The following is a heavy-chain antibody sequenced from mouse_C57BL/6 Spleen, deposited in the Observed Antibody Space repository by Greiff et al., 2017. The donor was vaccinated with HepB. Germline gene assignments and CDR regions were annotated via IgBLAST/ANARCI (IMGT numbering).Heavy chain of an antibody. Sequence: VQRVESGAELVRPGTSVKMSCKASGYTFTNYWIGWAKQRPGHGLEWIGDIYPGGGYTNYNEKFKGKATLTADKSSSTAYMQFSSLTSEDSAIYYCALYYGNPPWFAYWGQGTLVTVSA. CDR3: ALYYGNPPWFAY. CDR2: IYPGGGYT. CDR1: GYTFTNYW. D-gene: IGHD2-1*01. J-gene: IGHJ3*01. V-gene: IGHV1-63*01.